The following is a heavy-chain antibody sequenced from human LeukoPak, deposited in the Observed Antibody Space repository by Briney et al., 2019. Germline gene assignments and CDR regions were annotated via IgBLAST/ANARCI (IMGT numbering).Heavy chain of an antibody. D-gene: IGHD3-10*01. J-gene: IGHJ4*02. CDR2: IGGRDGST. CDR3: AKGHYYGSGSLDY. Sequence: GGSLRLSCAASGFTFSSYGMSWVRQVPGKGLEWVSAIGGRDGSTYYADSVKGRFTISRDNSKNTLYVQMNSLRAEDTAVYYCAKGHYYGSGSLDYWGQGTLVTVSS. CDR1: GFTFSSYG. V-gene: IGHV3-23*01.